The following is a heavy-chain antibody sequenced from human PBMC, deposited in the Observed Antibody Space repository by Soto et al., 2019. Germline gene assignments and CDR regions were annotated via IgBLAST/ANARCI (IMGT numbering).Heavy chain of an antibody. Sequence: RASVKVSFKSSGYIFKNYAVTWLRQAPGQGLEWMGGIIPVFGTPDYSQKFRGRVTITADESTSTVYMELRSLTSEDTAVYYCARHLYDYVWGSYRHWGQGTLVTVSS. CDR2: IIPVFGTP. CDR1: GYIFKNYA. D-gene: IGHD3-16*02. J-gene: IGHJ4*02. CDR3: ARHLYDYVWGSYRH. V-gene: IGHV1-69*13.